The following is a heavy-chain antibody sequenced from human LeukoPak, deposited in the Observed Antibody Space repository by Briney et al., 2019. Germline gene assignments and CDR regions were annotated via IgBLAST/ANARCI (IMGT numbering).Heavy chain of an antibody. CDR2: IVVGSGNT. CDR1: GFTFTSSA. J-gene: IGHJ4*02. CDR3: AAAPELDYGDYYFDY. Sequence: SVKVSCKASGFTFTSSAVQWVRQARGQRLEWIGWIVVGSGNTNYAQRFQERVTITRDMSTSTAYMELSSLRSEDTAVYYCAAAPELDYGDYYFDYWGQGTLVTVSS. V-gene: IGHV1-58*01. D-gene: IGHD4-17*01.